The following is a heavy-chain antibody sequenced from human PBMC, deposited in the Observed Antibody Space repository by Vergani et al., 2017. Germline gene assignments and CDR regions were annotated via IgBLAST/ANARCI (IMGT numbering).Heavy chain of an antibody. D-gene: IGHD2-2*01. V-gene: IGHV5-51*01. CDR1: GYSFTSYW. CDR2: IYPGDSDT. CDR3: ARDGGIVVVPARERGKGWFDP. J-gene: IGHJ5*02. Sequence: EVQLVQSGAEVKKPGESLKISCTGSGYSFTSYWIGWVRQMPGKGLEWMGIIYPGDSDTRYSPSFQGQVTISADKSISTAYLQWSSLKASDTAMYYCARDGGIVVVPARERGKGWFDPWGQGTLVTVSS.